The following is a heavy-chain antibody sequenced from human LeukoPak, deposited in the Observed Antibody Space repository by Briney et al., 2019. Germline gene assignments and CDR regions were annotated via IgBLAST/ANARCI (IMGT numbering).Heavy chain of an antibody. CDR1: GDSVSSNSVA. V-gene: IGHV6-1*01. J-gene: IGHJ4*02. Sequence: SQTLSLTCAISGDSVSSNSVAWNWIRQSPSRGLEWLGRAYYRSKWYNDYAVSVNSRLTINPDTSKNQFSLKLSSVTAADTAVYYCARWGIVGATGEDYWGQGTLVTVSS. CDR2: AYYRSKWYN. D-gene: IGHD1-26*01. CDR3: ARWGIVGATGEDY.